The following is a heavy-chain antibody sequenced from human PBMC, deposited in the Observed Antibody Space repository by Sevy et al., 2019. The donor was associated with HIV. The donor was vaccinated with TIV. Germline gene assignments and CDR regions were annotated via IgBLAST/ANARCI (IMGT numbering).Heavy chain of an antibody. D-gene: IGHD4-4*01. J-gene: IGHJ3*02. CDR3: ARTYSGHSFDALDI. V-gene: IGHV6-1*01. CDR2: TYYRSKWQN. Sequence: SQTLSLTCGISGDSVSSNSAAWNWIRQSPSRGLEWLGRTYYRSKWQNDYAVSVKSRLTINPDTSKNQFSLQLKSVTPEDTAVYYCARTYSGHSFDALDIWGHGTMVTVSS. CDR1: GDSVSSNSAA.